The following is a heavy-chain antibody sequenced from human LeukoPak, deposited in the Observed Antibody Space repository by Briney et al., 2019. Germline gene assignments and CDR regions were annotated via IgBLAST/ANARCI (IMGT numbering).Heavy chain of an antibody. Sequence: PGGSLRLSCAASGFTVSSNYMSWVRQAPGKGLEWVSVIYSGGSTYYADSVKGRFTISRDNLKNTLYLQMNSLRAEDTAVYYCARDRGFNWFDPWGQGTLVTVSS. CDR3: ARDRGFNWFDP. CDR2: IYSGGST. V-gene: IGHV3-53*01. CDR1: GFTVSSNY. J-gene: IGHJ5*02.